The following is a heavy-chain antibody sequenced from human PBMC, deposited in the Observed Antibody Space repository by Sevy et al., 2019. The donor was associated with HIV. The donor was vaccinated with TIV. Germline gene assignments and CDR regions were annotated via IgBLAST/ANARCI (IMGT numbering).Heavy chain of an antibody. D-gene: IGHD3-22*01. CDR2: IGTAGDT. J-gene: IGHJ3*02. CDR1: GFTFSSYD. V-gene: IGHV3-13*01. Sequence: GGSLRLSCAASGFTFSSYDMHWVRQATGKGLEWVSAIGTAGDTYYPGSVKGRFTISRENAKNSLYLQMNSLRAGDTAVYYRARGLIDYYDSSGYSPGAFDIWGQGTMVTVSS. CDR3: ARGLIDYYDSSGYSPGAFDI.